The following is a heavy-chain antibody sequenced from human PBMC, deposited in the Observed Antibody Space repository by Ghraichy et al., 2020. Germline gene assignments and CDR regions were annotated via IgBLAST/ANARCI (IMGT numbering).Heavy chain of an antibody. Sequence: GGSLRLSCAASGFTFSSYGMHWVRQAPGKGLEWVAFIRYDGSNKYYADSVKGRFTISRDNSKNTLYLQMNSLRAEDTAVYYCAKDFDSDYPLDYWGQGTLVTVSS. CDR1: GFTFSSYG. V-gene: IGHV3-30*02. CDR3: AKDFDSDYPLDY. CDR2: IRYDGSNK. D-gene: IGHD5-12*01. J-gene: IGHJ4*02.